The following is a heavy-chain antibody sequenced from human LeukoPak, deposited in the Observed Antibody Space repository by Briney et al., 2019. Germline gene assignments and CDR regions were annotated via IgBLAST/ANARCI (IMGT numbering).Heavy chain of an antibody. CDR3: VKDRRDHYTLEV. D-gene: IGHD4-11*01. J-gene: IGHJ6*02. CDR2: ISFDGSEE. V-gene: IGHV3-30*18. CDR1: GFPFSSYG. Sequence: GRSLRLSCAASGFPFSSYGMHWVRQAPGKGLEWVAAISFDGSEEFYADSVKGRITIPRDNSENTLYLQMNSLRTEDTALYYCVKDRRDHYTLEVWGQGTTVIVSS.